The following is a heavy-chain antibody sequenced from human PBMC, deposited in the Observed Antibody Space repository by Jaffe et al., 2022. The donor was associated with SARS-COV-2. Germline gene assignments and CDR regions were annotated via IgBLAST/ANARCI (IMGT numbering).Heavy chain of an antibody. D-gene: IGHD6-13*01. J-gene: IGHJ6*02. V-gene: IGHV3-30*18. CDR2: ISYDGSNK. CDR1: GFTFSSYG. Sequence: QVQLVESGGGVVQPGRSLRLSCAASGFTFSSYGMHWVRQAPGKGLEWVAVISYDGSNKYYADSVKGRFTISRDNSKNTLYLQMNSLRAEDTAVYYCAKDLNDYYSSRPYGMDVWGQGTTVTVSS. CDR3: AKDLNDYYSSRPYGMDV.